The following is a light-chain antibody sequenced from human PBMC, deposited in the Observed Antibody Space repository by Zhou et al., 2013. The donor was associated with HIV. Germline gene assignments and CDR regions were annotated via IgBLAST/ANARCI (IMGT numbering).Light chain of an antibody. V-gene: IGKV3-11*01. CDR2: DAS. CDR1: QSVSSY. J-gene: IGKJ4*01. Sequence: EVVLTQSPATLSLSPGERATLFCRASQSVSSYLAWYQQKPGQAPRLLIYDASKRPTGIPARFSGSGSGTDFALTISSLEPEDFAVYYCQQYNNWPPLTFGGGTKVEIK. CDR3: QQYNNWPPLT.